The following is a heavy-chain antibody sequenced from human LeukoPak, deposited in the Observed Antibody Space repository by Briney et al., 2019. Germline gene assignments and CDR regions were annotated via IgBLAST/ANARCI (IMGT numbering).Heavy chain of an antibody. CDR1: GGSMSSSSYY. Sequence: SETLSLTCTVSGGSMSSSSYYWGWIRQPPGKGLEWIGSIYYSGSTYQNPSLKSRVTISVDTSKNQFSLKLSSVTAADTAVYYCAPSGYCSGGSCGWFDPWGQGTLVTVSS. CDR3: APSGYCSGGSCGWFDP. J-gene: IGHJ5*02. CDR2: IYYSGST. V-gene: IGHV4-39*07. D-gene: IGHD2-15*01.